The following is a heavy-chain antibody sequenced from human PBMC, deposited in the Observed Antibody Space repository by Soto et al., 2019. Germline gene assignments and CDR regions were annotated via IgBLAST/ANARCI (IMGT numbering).Heavy chain of an antibody. V-gene: IGHV3-74*01. CDR2: INSDGSST. Sequence: GGSLRLSCAASGFTFSSYWMHWVRQAPGKGLVWVSRINSDGSSTSYADSVKGRFIISRDNAKNTLYLQMNSLRAEDTAVYYCARVLAFLGYCSGGSCDYYYYGMDVWGQGTTVTVSS. D-gene: IGHD2-15*01. CDR1: GFTFSSYW. CDR3: ARVLAFLGYCSGGSCDYYYYGMDV. J-gene: IGHJ6*02.